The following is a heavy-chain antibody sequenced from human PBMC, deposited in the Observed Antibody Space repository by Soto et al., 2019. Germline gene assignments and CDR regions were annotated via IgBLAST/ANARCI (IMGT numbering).Heavy chain of an antibody. CDR2: IKNKIDGGTT. V-gene: IGHV3-15*05. CDR1: GMTFKNAW. D-gene: IGHD3-3*01. J-gene: IGHJ5*02. CDR3: TTGEFAFGSGHPNYFDP. Sequence: NPGGSLRLSCTASGMTFKNAWMNWVRQAPGKGPEWVGRIKNKIDGGTTDYAAPVKGRFNISRDDSKNTLYLQMNSLKTEDTAVYYCTTGEFAFGSGHPNYFDPWGRGTLVTVSS.